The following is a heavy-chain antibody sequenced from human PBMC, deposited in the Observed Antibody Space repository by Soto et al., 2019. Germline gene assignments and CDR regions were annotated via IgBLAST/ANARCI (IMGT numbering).Heavy chain of an antibody. J-gene: IGHJ4*02. CDR2: ISGYNGNT. CDR1: RYSFRSYG. Sequence: ASVKVSCKACRYSFRSYGMSWGRQAPGQGLEWMGWISGYNGNTNYAQKFQGRVTMTRDTSITTAYMELSGLRSDDTAVYYCARDPGPYGDYSYWGQGTLVTVSS. V-gene: IGHV1-18*04. CDR3: ARDPGPYGDYSY. D-gene: IGHD4-17*01.